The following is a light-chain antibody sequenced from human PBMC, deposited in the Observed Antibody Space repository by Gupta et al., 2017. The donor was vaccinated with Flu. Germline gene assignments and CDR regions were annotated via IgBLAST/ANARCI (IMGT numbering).Light chain of an antibody. V-gene: IGKV3-15*01. CDR1: QSVSNN. CDR2: DAS. CDR3: QQNDNGHSFT. J-gene: IGKJ3*01. Sequence: EIVMTQSPATLSVSPGERATLSCRASQSVSNNLAWYQQKPGQAPRLRIYDASTRATDIPARVSGSGSGTECTLTISSLQSEDAAVYYCQQNDNGHSFTFGPGTKVDIK.